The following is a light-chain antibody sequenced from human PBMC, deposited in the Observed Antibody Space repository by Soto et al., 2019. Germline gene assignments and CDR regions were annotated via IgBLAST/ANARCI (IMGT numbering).Light chain of an antibody. J-gene: IGLJ2*01. CDR2: AVS. CDR1: SSDIGGYNS. Sequence: QSALTQPASVSGSPGQSITISCTGTSSDIGGYNSVSWYQQHPGKAPKLVIYAVSNRPSGVSSRFSGSKSGNTASLTVSGLQAEDEADYYCSSYGGSKVFGGGTKLTVL. V-gene: IGLV2-14*01. CDR3: SSYGGSKV.